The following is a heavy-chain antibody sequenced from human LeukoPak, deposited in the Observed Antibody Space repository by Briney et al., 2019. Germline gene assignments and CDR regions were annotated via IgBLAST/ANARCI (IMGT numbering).Heavy chain of an antibody. Sequence: GGSLRLSCAASGFTFSSYSMTWVRQAPGKGLEWVSSISSSSSYIYYADSVKGRFTTSRDNAKNSLYLQMNSLRAEDTAVYYCARHRHSRLMDYWGQGTLVTVSS. CDR1: GFTFSSYS. CDR3: ARHRHSRLMDY. D-gene: IGHD3-16*01. V-gene: IGHV3-21*01. J-gene: IGHJ4*02. CDR2: ISSSSSYI.